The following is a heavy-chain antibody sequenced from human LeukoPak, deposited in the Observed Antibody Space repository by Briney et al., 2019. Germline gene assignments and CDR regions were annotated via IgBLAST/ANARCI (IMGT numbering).Heavy chain of an antibody. Sequence: PGRSLRLSYAASEFTFSSYGMHWVRQAPGLGLEWVALIRYDGTNTYYADSVKGRFTVSRDNSKNTLYLQMNSLRAEDTAVYYCARDRDGMGVWGQGTTVTVSS. CDR3: ARDRDGMGV. J-gene: IGHJ6*02. V-gene: IGHV3-33*01. CDR1: EFTFSSYG. CDR2: IRYDGTNT.